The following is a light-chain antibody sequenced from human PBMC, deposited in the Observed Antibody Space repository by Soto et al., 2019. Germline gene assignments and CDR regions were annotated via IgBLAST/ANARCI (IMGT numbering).Light chain of an antibody. CDR1: QSVSSSY. CDR2: GAS. CDR3: QQYGSSPLT. J-gene: IGKJ4*01. V-gene: IGKV3-20*01. Sequence: EIVLTQSQGNLSFSAGERAPLSCRASQSVSSSYLAWYQQKPGQAPRLLIYGASSRATGIPDRFSGSGSGTDFTLTISRLEPEDFAVYYCQQYGSSPLTLGGGTKVDIK.